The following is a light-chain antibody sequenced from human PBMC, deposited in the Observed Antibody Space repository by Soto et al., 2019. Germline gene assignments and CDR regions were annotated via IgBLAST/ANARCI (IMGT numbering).Light chain of an antibody. CDR2: DAS. CDR1: QGISNF. Sequence: TQSPSSLSASVGDRVTITCRASQGISNFLAWYQQRSGQAPRLLIFDASYRATGIPARFSGSGSGTDFTLTISSLEPEDFAVYYCQQRSNWITFGGGTKVEIK. J-gene: IGKJ4*01. CDR3: QQRSNWIT. V-gene: IGKV3-11*01.